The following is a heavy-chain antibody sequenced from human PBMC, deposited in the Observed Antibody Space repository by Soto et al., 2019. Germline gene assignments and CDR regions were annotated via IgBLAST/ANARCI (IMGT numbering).Heavy chain of an antibody. Sequence: HPGGSLRLSCVVSGFTFSGHAMHWVRQAPGKGLEWVAIVSSDGSRRFYGESVEGRFSISRDNSRNTLYLQLNSVTPEDTAVYYCARVPNPFRLKIGYEDAYDFWGQGTMVTVSS. V-gene: IGHV3-30*03. CDR3: ARVPNPFRLKIGYEDAYDF. J-gene: IGHJ3*01. CDR2: VSSDGSRR. CDR1: GFTFSGHA. D-gene: IGHD5-12*01.